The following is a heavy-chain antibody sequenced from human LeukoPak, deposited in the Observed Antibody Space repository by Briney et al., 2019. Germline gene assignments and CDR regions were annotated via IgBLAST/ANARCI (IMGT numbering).Heavy chain of an antibody. CDR1: GYTFTGYY. Sequence: ASVKVSCKASGYTFTGYYMHWVRQAPGQGLERMGWINPNSGGTNYAQKFQGRVTMTRDTSISTAYMELSRLRSDDTAVYYCARDLNYYDSSGSPGGDYWGQGTLVTVSS. V-gene: IGHV1-2*02. CDR2: INPNSGGT. J-gene: IGHJ4*02. D-gene: IGHD3-22*01. CDR3: ARDLNYYDSSGSPGGDY.